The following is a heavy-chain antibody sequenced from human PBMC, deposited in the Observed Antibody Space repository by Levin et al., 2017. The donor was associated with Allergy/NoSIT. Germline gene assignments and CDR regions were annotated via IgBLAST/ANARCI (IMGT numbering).Heavy chain of an antibody. CDR1: GFTFSNYN. CDR2: ISTSSNYI. CDR3: ARGGVPDY. D-gene: IGHD2-8*01. Sequence: GGSLRLSCAASGFTFSNYNMNWVRQAPGKGLEWVSSISTSSNYIYYADSVRGRFTISRDNAKNSLYVQMNSLRAEDTAVYYCARGGVPDYWGQGTLVTVSS. V-gene: IGHV3-21*01. J-gene: IGHJ4*02.